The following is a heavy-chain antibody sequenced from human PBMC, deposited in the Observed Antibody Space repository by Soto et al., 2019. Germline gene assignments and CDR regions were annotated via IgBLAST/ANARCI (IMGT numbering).Heavy chain of an antibody. CDR3: ARDLHQMISNKHYSYSPDV. J-gene: IGHJ6*04. D-gene: IGHD2-15*01. CDR2: ISNTAITD. CDR1: GFSFSDYS. V-gene: IGHV3-11*01. Sequence: QVQLVESGGDLVKPGGSLRLSCVASGFSFSDYSMTWMRQAPGGGLDFVAFISNTAITDSYADSVKGPFTISRDNARNSVYLKMDSLRVEDEAVYYCARDLHQMISNKHYSYSPDVWGTGTTVTVSS.